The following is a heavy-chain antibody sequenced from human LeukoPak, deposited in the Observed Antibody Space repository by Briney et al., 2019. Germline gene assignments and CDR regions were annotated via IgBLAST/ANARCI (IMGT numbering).Heavy chain of an antibody. J-gene: IGHJ4*02. Sequence: GGSLRLSCAASGFSFSTYWMNWVRQPPGKGLEWVANIMRDGSEKYYVDSVKGRFTISRDNAKNSLYLQMNSLRAEDTAVYYCARDPSRGYSYGYADYWGQGSLVTVSS. V-gene: IGHV3-7*01. CDR2: IMRDGSEK. CDR3: ARDPSRGYSYGYADY. D-gene: IGHD5-18*01. CDR1: GFSFSTYW.